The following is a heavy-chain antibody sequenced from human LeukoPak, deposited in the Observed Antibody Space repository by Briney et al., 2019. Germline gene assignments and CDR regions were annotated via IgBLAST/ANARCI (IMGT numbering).Heavy chain of an antibody. CDR2: INPNSGGT. CDR1: GYTFTGYY. J-gene: IGHJ4*02. Sequence: ASVKVSCKASGYTFTGYYMHWVRQAPGQGLEWMGWINPNSGGTNYVQKFQGRVTMTRDTSISTAYMELSRLRSDDTAVYYCARRVAAGINYFDYWGQGTLVTVSS. CDR3: ARRVAAGINYFDY. D-gene: IGHD6-13*01. V-gene: IGHV1-2*02.